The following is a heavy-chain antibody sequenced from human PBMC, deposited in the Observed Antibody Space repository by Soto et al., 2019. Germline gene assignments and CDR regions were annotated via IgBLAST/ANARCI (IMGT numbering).Heavy chain of an antibody. D-gene: IGHD3-10*01. J-gene: IGHJ6*02. CDR1: GYTFTTYG. CDR3: TREGSAPYYYYGMDA. V-gene: IGHV1-18*01. CDR2: INTHNGNT. Sequence: ASVKVSCKASGYTFTTYGISWVRQAPGQGLEWLGWINTHNGNTNYAQNLQGRVIMTADTSTNTAYMELRSLRSDDTAIYYCTREGSAPYYYYGMDAWGQGTTVTSP.